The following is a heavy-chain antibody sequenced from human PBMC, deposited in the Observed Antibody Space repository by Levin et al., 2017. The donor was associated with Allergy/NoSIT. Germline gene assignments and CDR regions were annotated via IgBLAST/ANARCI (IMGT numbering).Heavy chain of an antibody. CDR3: ARLPVFYYYYMDV. J-gene: IGHJ6*03. Sequence: SETLSLTCAVSGGSINTGSYYWGWIRQPPGKGLEWIGSIYYTGTTYDNPSPKSRATISVDSSKNQFSLKLSSVTAADTAVYYCARLPVFYYYYMDVWGEGTTVTVSS. V-gene: IGHV4-39*01. CDR2: IYYTGTT. CDR1: GGSINTGSYY. D-gene: IGHD1-14*01.